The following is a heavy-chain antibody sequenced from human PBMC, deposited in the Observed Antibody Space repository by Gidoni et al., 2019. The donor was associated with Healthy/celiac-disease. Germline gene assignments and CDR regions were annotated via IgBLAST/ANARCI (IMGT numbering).Heavy chain of an antibody. CDR3: ARGEGGGESDY. Sequence: QVQLQESGPGLVKPSETLSLTCTVSGGSISSYYWSWIRQPPGKGLEWIGYIYYSGSTNYNPSLKSRVTISVDTSKNQFSLKLSSVTAADTAVYYCARGEGGGESDYWGQGTLVTVSS. CDR2: IYYSGST. D-gene: IGHD3-10*01. V-gene: IGHV4-59*01. J-gene: IGHJ4*02. CDR1: GGSISSYY.